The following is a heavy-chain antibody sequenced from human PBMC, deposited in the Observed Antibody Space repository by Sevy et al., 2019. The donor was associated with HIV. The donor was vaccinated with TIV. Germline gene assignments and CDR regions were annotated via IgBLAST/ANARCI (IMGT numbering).Heavy chain of an antibody. Sequence: GGSLRLSCAASGFTVSNNYMSWVRQAPGKGLEWVSLIYSGGGTYYADSVKGRFTISRDNSKNTLYLQMTSLRAEDTAVYYCARDSSLYSNGWYNYWGQGTLVTVSS. D-gene: IGHD6-19*01. CDR1: GFTVSNNY. CDR2: IYSGGGT. CDR3: ARDSSLYSNGWYNY. V-gene: IGHV3-66*02. J-gene: IGHJ4*02.